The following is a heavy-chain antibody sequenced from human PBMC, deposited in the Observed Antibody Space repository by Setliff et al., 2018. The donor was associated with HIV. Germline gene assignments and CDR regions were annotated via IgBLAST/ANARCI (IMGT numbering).Heavy chain of an antibody. Sequence: SVKVSCKASGGSFSKYGIHWVRQAPGQGLEWMGGITPMYGAVNYAQKFQDRVTITADESTTTVYMGVSSLRSEDTAVYFCARDLREYPGYAFEGFDYWGQGTLVTVSS. CDR2: ITPMYGAV. CDR1: GGSFSKYG. J-gene: IGHJ4*02. D-gene: IGHD2-2*01. V-gene: IGHV1-69*13. CDR3: ARDLREYPGYAFEGFDY.